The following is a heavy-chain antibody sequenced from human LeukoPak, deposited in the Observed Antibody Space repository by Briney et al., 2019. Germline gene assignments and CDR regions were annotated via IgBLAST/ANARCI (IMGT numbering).Heavy chain of an antibody. J-gene: IGHJ4*02. CDR2: IWYDGSNK. D-gene: IGHD3-22*01. V-gene: IGHV3-33*01. CDR3: ASALDYYDSRDIDN. CDR1: GFTFSSYG. Sequence: GGSLRLSCAAYGFTFSSYGMHWVRQAPGKGLEWVAVIWYDGSNKYYADSVKGRFTISRDNSKNTLYLQMNSLRAEDTAVYYCASALDYYDSRDIDNWGQGTLVTVSS.